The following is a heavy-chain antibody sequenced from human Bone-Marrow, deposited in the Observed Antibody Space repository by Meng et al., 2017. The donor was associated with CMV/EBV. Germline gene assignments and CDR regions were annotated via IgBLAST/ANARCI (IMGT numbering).Heavy chain of an antibody. CDR2: ISYDGSNK. CDR3: ARDGIVLMVYARDAFDI. J-gene: IGHJ3*02. D-gene: IGHD2-8*01. V-gene: IGHV3-30-3*01. CDR1: GFTFSSYA. Sequence: GGSLRLSCAASGFTFSSYAMHWVRQAPGKGLEWVAVISYDGSNKYYADSVKGRFTISRDNSKNTLYLQMNSLRAEDTAVYYCARDGIVLMVYARDAFDIWGQGPMVTV.